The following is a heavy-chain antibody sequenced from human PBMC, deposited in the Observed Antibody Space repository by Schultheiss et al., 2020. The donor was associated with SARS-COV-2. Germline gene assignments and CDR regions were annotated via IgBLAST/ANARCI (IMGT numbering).Heavy chain of an antibody. CDR2: IYYSGST. CDR3: ASDGNYGRGWFDP. D-gene: IGHD4-11*01. V-gene: IGHV4-61*08. CDR1: GGSISSGGYY. Sequence: SETLSLTCTVSGGSISSGGYYWSWIRQPPGKGLEWIGYIYYSGSTYYNPSLKSRVTMSVDTSKNQFSLKLSSVTAADTAVYYCASDGNYGRGWFDPWGQGTLVTVSS. J-gene: IGHJ5*02.